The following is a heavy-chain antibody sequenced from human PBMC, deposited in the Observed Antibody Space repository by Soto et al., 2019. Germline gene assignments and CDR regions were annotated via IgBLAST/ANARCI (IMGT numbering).Heavy chain of an antibody. V-gene: IGHV1-69*13. CDR2: IIPIFGTA. D-gene: IGHD3-22*01. Sequence: SVKVSCKASGGTFSSYALSWVRQAPGQGLEWMGGIIPIFGTANYAQKFQGRVTITADESTSTAYMELSSLRSEDTAVYYCASRPYYDSSGYYYTSPLPSKYWGQGTLVTVSS. CDR1: GGTFSSYA. CDR3: ASRPYYDSSGYYYTSPLPSKY. J-gene: IGHJ4*02.